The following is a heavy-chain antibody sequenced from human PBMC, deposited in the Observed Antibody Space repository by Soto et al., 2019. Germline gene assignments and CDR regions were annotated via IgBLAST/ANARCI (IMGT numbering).Heavy chain of an antibody. J-gene: IGHJ4*02. V-gene: IGHV2-5*02. D-gene: IGHD3-22*01. CDR3: AHERATYYYDSSGYYFDY. CDR2: IYWDDDK. Sequence: QMTLKESGPTLVKPTQTLTLTCTFSGFSLSTSGVGVGWIRQPQGKALEWLALIYWDDDKRYSPSLKSRLTITKDTSKNQVVLTMTNMDPVDTATYYCAHERATYYYDSSGYYFDYWGQGTLVTVSS. CDR1: GFSLSTSGVG.